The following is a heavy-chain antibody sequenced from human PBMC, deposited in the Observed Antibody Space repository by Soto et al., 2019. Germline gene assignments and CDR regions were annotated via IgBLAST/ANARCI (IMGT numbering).Heavy chain of an antibody. V-gene: IGHV1-69*02. Sequence: SVKVSCKASGGTFSSYTISWVRQAPGQGLEWMGRIIPILGIANYAQKFQGRVTITADKSTSTAYMELSSLRSEDTAVYYCANTVMITFGGVFYDYWGQGTLVTVSS. CDR1: GGTFSSYT. J-gene: IGHJ4*02. CDR3: ANTVMITFGGVFYDY. CDR2: IIPILGIA. D-gene: IGHD3-16*01.